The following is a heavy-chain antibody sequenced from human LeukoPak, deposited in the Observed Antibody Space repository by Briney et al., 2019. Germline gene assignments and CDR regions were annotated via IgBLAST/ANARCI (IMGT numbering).Heavy chain of an antibody. Sequence: GASVKVSCKASGFTFTSSAMQWVRQARGQRLEWIGWIVVGSGNTNYAQKFQERVTITRDMSTSTAYMELSSLRSEDTAVYYCARRLLIVRAGTGFDYWGQGTLVTVSS. D-gene: IGHD6-13*01. CDR3: ARRLLIVRAGTGFDY. CDR1: GFTFTSSA. J-gene: IGHJ4*02. CDR2: IVVGSGNT. V-gene: IGHV1-58*02.